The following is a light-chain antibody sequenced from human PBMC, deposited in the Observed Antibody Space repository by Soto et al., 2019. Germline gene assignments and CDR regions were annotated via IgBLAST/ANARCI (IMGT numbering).Light chain of an antibody. J-gene: IGKJ1*01. CDR2: GAS. CDR3: QHYEWSLTWT. V-gene: IGKV3-20*01. Sequence: EIVLTQSPGTLSLSPGERATLSCRASQPVSSSFLAWYQQNRGQPPRLLIYGASTRATGVPDRFSGSGSGADFTLTLSELEPEDFAVYYCQHYEWSLTWTFGPGTKVEIK. CDR1: QPVSSSF.